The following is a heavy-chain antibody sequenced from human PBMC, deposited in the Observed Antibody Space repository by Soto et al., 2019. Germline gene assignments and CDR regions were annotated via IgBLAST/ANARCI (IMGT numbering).Heavy chain of an antibody. D-gene: IGHD2-21*02. J-gene: IGHJ6*02. V-gene: IGHV3-9*01. Sequence: EVQLVESGGGLVQPGRSLRLSCAASGFTFDDYAMHWVRQAPGKGLEWVSGISWNSGSIGYADSVKGRFTISRDNAKNSLYLQMNSLRAEDTALYYCAKAKLAYCGGDCYYPYYYYGMDVWGQGTTVTVSS. CDR2: ISWNSGSI. CDR3: AKAKLAYCGGDCYYPYYYYGMDV. CDR1: GFTFDDYA.